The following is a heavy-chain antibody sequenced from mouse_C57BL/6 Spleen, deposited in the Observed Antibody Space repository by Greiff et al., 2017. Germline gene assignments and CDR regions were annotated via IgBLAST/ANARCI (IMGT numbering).Heavy chain of an antibody. D-gene: IGHD2-1*01. V-gene: IGHV2-2*01. CDR3: ARKRKGHGNSLDY. CDR2: IWSGGST. CDR1: GFSLTSYG. Sequence: QVQLQQSGPGLVQPSQSLSITCTVSGFSLTSYGVHWVRQSPGKGLEWLGVIWSGGSTDYKAAFISRLSISKDNSKSHVFFKMNSLQADDTAIYYCARKRKGHGNSLDYWGQGTTLTVSS. J-gene: IGHJ2*01.